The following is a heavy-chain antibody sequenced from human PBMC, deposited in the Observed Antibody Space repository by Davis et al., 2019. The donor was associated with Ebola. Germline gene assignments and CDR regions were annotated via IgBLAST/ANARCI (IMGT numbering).Heavy chain of an antibody. CDR1: GFTFSRYW. D-gene: IGHD6-19*01. Sequence: GESLKISCAASGFTFSRYWMSWVRQTPGKGLEWVANIKQDGSEKYYVDSVKDRLTISRDNAKNSLFLQMNSLRAEDTAIYYCTRLQRGVAGNIWGQGTLVTVSS. CDR2: IKQDGSEK. CDR3: TRLQRGVAGNI. V-gene: IGHV3-7*03. J-gene: IGHJ4*02.